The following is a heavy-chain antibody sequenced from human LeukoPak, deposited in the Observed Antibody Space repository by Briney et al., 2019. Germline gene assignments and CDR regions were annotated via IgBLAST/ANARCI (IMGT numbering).Heavy chain of an antibody. CDR3: ARGTSYSSGWADAFDI. V-gene: IGHV1-8*03. CDR2: MNPNSGNT. Sequence: SVKVSCKASGYTFTSYDINWVRQATGQGLGWMGWMNPNSGNTGYAQKFQGRVTITRNTSISTAYMELSSLRSEDTAVYYCARGTSYSSGWADAFDIWGQGTMVTVSS. J-gene: IGHJ3*02. D-gene: IGHD6-19*01. CDR1: GYTFTSYD.